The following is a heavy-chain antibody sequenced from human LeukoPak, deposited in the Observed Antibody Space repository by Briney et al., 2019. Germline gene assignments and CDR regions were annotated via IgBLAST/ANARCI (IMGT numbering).Heavy chain of an antibody. CDR2: ISSSSSTI. D-gene: IGHD3-10*01. CDR1: GFTFSSYS. V-gene: IGHV3-48*02. J-gene: IGHJ4*02. CDR3: ARDRRESKDYYFDY. Sequence: GGSLRLSCAASGFTFSSYSMNWVRQAPGKGLEWVSYISSSSSTIYYADSVKGRFTISRDNAKNSLYLQMNSLRDEDTAVYYCARDRRESKDYYFDYWGQGTLVTVSS.